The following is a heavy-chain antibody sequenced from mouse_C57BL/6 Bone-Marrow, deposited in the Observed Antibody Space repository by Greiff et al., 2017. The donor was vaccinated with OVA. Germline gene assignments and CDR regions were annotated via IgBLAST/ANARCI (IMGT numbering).Heavy chain of an antibody. D-gene: IGHD1-1*01. J-gene: IGHJ2*01. CDR2: ISDGGSYT. CDR1: GFTFSSYA. V-gene: IGHV5-4*01. Sequence: DVHLVESGGGLVKPGGSLKLSCAASGFTFSSYAMSWVRQTPEKRLEWVATISDGGSYTYYPDNVKGRFTISRDNAKNNLYLQMSHLKSEDTAMYYCARDYGSSYLPFDYWGQGTTLTVSS. CDR3: ARDYGSSYLPFDY.